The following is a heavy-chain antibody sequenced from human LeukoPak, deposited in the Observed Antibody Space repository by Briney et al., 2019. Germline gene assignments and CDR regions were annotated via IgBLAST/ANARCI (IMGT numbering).Heavy chain of an antibody. CDR1: GFTFSSYS. D-gene: IGHD3-22*01. V-gene: IGHV3-23*01. CDR2: ISGSGGST. Sequence: PGGSLRLSCAASGFTFSSYSMNWVRQAPGKGLEWVSAISGSGGSTYYADSVKGRFTISRDNSKNTLYLQMNSLRAEDTAVYYCAKDRGSDSSGYYYVDAFDIWGQGTMVTVSS. J-gene: IGHJ3*02. CDR3: AKDRGSDSSGYYYVDAFDI.